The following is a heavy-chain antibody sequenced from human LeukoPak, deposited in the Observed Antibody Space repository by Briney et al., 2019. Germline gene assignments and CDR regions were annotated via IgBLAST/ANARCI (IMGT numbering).Heavy chain of an antibody. CDR1: GFTFSSYG. Sequence: PGGSLRLPCAASGFTFSSYGMHWVRQAPGKGLEWVAFIRYDGSNKYYADSVKGRFTISRDNSKNTLYLQMNSLRAEDTAVYYCAKGGKWYQLLNYFDYWGQGTLVTVSS. CDR2: IRYDGSNK. CDR3: AKGGKWYQLLNYFDY. J-gene: IGHJ4*02. D-gene: IGHD2-2*01. V-gene: IGHV3-30*02.